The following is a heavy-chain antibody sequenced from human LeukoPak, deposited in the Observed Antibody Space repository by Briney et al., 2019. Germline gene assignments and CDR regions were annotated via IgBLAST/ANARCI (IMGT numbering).Heavy chain of an antibody. D-gene: IGHD5-24*01. CDR3: ARGALLQFYYYCYIDV. Sequence: SETLSLTRTVSGGSISSYYWSWIRQPPGKGLEWIGYIYYSGSTNYNPSLKSRVTISVDTSKNQFSLKLSSVTAADTAVYYCARGALLQFYYYCYIDVWGKGTTVSVS. V-gene: IGHV4-59*01. J-gene: IGHJ6*03. CDR1: GGSISSYY. CDR2: IYYSGST.